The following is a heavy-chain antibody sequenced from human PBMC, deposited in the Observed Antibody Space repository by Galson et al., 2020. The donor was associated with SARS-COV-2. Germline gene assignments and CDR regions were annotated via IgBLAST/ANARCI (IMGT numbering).Heavy chain of an antibody. CDR3: AGVVLSGWGRFDY. CDR2: LYYHGIT. J-gene: IGHJ4*02. D-gene: IGHD6-19*01. CDR1: DGPISSYH. V-gene: IGHV4-59*03. Sequence: SETLSLTCAVSDGPISSYHWSWIRQSPGKEMEWIGYLYYHGITNYNTSLQSRVTMSADTSNNLLSLKLSSVSAADTAVYYCAGVVLSGWGRFDYWGQGTLVTVSS.